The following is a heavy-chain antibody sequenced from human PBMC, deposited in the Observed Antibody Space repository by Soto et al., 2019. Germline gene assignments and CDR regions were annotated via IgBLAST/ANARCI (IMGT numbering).Heavy chain of an antibody. V-gene: IGHV1-18*04. D-gene: IGHD3-22*01. Sequence: ASVKVSCKASGYSFTSYGISWVRQAPGQGPEWMGWISGHNGNTNHPQSLQGRVTMTTDTSRNTAYMELRSLRSDDTAVYYCARHRFSYYDDTVYYYFDYWGQGTLVTVYS. CDR3: ARHRFSYYDDTVYYYFDY. J-gene: IGHJ4*02. CDR1: GYSFTSYG. CDR2: ISGHNGNT.